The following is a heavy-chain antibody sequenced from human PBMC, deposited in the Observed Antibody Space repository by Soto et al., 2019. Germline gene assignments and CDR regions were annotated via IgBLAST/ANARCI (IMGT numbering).Heavy chain of an antibody. D-gene: IGHD2-2*01. CDR1: GFTFSSYG. V-gene: IGHV3-30*18. CDR3: AKDAIDIVVVPAAMPGYYYYYYMDV. Sequence: GGSLRLSCAASGFTFSSYGMHWVRQAPGKGLEWVAVISYDGSNKYYADSVKGRFTTSRDNSKNTLYLQMNSLRAEDTAVYYCAKDAIDIVVVPAAMPGYYYYYYMDVWGKWTTVTVSS. CDR2: ISYDGSNK. J-gene: IGHJ6*03.